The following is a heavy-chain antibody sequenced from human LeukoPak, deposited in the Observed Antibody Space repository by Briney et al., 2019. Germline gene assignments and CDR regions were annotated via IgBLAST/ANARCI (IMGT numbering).Heavy chain of an antibody. J-gene: IGHJ4*02. Sequence: GGSLRLSCAASGFTVTSYAMSWVRQAPGKGMEWVSSIIGSGGSTYYADSVKGRFTISRDNSKNAMYMQMNRLRAEDTAVYYCSKLFKIPFRVYYFDYWGQGTLVTVSS. D-gene: IGHD2-21*01. CDR3: SKLFKIPFRVYYFDY. CDR1: GFTVTSYA. CDR2: IIGSGGST. V-gene: IGHV3-23*01.